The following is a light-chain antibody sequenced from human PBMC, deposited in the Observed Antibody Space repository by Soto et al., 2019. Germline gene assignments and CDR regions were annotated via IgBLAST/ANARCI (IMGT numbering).Light chain of an antibody. CDR2: GAS. Sequence: IVMTQSPATLSVSPGERATLSCRASQSFSSYLAWYQQKPGQAPRLLIYGASSRATGIPDRFSGSGSGTDFTLTVGRLEPEDFAVYFCQQYGSSPVTFGQGTRLEIK. CDR1: QSFSSY. V-gene: IGKV3-20*01. J-gene: IGKJ5*01. CDR3: QQYGSSPVT.